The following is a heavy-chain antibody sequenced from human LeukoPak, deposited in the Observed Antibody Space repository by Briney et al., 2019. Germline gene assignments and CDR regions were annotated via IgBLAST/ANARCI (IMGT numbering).Heavy chain of an antibody. CDR3: VKDLDFRADC. Sequence: GGSLRLSCAASGFTFSSYRMHWVRQTPGRGLVWVARINTDGTIIDYADSVQGRFTISRDNAKNTLYLQMNSLRAEDTALYYCVKDLDFRADCWGQGTLVTVSS. D-gene: IGHD2/OR15-2a*01. J-gene: IGHJ4*02. CDR1: GFTFSSYR. CDR2: INTDGTII. V-gene: IGHV3-74*01.